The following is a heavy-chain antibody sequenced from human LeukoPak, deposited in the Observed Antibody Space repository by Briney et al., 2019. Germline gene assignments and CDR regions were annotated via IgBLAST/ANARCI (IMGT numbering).Heavy chain of an antibody. V-gene: IGHV3-43*01. CDR1: GFTFDDYI. CDR2: SFWDGCRT. J-gene: IGHJ3*02. Sequence: GGSLRLSCAASGFTFDDYIMHWVRQVPAKGLEWISLSFWDGCRTYYADSVKGRFTISRDNSKNSLYLKMNSLRTEDTALYYCAKGRDGYNQAHSDVFDIWGQGTMVTVSS. CDR3: AKGRDGYNQAHSDVFDI. D-gene: IGHD5-24*01.